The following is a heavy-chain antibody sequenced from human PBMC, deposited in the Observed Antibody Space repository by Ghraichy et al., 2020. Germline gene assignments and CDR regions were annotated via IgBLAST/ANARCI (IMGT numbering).Heavy chain of an antibody. CDR3: ARDDCSGGSCYPQFDY. CDR1: GYTFTSYG. V-gene: IGHV1-18*01. D-gene: IGHD2-15*01. Sequence: ASVKVSCKASGYTFTSYGISWVRQAPGQGLEWMGWISAYNGNTNYAQKLQGRVTMTTDTSTSTAYMELRSLRSDDTAVYYCARDDCSGGSCYPQFDYWGQGTLVTVSS. CDR2: ISAYNGNT. J-gene: IGHJ4*02.